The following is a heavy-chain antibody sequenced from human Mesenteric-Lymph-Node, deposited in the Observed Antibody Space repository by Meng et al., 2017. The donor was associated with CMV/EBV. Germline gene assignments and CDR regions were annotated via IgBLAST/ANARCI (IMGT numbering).Heavy chain of an antibody. J-gene: IGHJ3*02. Sequence: SETLSLTCVVSGASISKYHCNWIRQSPGKGLEWFGYHYYNDFSIYNPSLASRVTMSEDMSKNQFSLKLSSVTAADTAVYYCTSCAYTFGECDAFDIWGQGTMVTVSS. CDR1: GASISKYH. V-gene: IGHV4-59*01. D-gene: IGHD2-8*01. CDR3: TSCAYTFGECDAFDI. CDR2: HYYNDFS.